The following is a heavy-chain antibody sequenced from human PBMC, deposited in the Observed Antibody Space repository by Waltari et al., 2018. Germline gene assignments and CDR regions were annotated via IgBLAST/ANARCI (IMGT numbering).Heavy chain of an antibody. J-gene: IGHJ4*02. CDR3: ARDRGVSGY. CDR2: ISTSSSTI. CDR1: GFPFSSYS. Sequence: EVQLVEPGGGLVQPGGSLSLSCAASGFPFSSYSMNWVRQAPGKGLEWVSYISTSSSTIYYADSVKGRFTISRDNAKNSLYLEMNSLTDEDTAVYYCARDRGVSGYWGQGTLVTVSS. V-gene: IGHV3-48*02. D-gene: IGHD3-16*01.